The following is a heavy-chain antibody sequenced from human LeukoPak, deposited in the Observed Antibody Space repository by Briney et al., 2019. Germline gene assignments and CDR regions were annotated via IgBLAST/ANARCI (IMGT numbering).Heavy chain of an antibody. J-gene: IGHJ4*02. V-gene: IGHV3-48*03. CDR2: ISSSGSTI. D-gene: IGHD3-22*01. CDR1: GFTFSSYE. Sequence: GGSLRLSCAASGFTFSSYEMNWVRQAPGKGLEWVSYISSSGSTIYYADSVKGRFTISRDNAKNSLYLQMNSLRAEDTAVYYCAREVYESSGQGAYYFDCWGQGTLVTVSS. CDR3: AREVYESSGQGAYYFDC.